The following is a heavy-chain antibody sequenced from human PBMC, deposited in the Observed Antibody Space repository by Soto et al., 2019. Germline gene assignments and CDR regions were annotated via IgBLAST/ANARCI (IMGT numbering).Heavy chain of an antibody. V-gene: IGHV1-2*02. CDR2: INPNSGGT. Sequence: ASVKVSCKASGYTFTGYYMHWVRQAPGQGLEWMGWINPNSGGTNYAQKFQGRVTMTRDTSISTAYMELSRLRSDDTAVYYCARNEEWLLPNNWFDPWRQGTLVTVSS. CDR3: ARNEEWLLPNNWFDP. J-gene: IGHJ5*02. D-gene: IGHD3-22*01. CDR1: GYTFTGYY.